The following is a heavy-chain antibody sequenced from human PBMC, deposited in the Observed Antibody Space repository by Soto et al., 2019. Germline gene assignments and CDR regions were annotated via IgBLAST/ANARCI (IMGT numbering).Heavy chain of an antibody. CDR3: ASHPGGGGY. V-gene: IGHV3-53*01. Sequence: EVQLVESGGGLIQPGGSLRLSCAVSGFTVSNNYMSWVRQAPGKGLEGVSVIYSGGYTAYGDSVKGRFTISRDNSKTTLILPMKTLGADGPAFSYCASHPGGGGYWGQGTLVTVSS. CDR2: IYSGGYT. D-gene: IGHD3-10*01. J-gene: IGHJ4*02. CDR1: GFTVSNNY.